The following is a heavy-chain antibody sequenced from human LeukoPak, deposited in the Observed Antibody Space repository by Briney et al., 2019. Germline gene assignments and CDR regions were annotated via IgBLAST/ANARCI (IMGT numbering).Heavy chain of an antibody. Sequence: GGSLRLSCAASGFTFSSYWMSWVRQAPGKGLEWVANIKQDGSEKYYVDSVKGRFTISRDNAKNSLYLQMNSLRAEDTAVYYCARDSEGLYHYGSGIDYWGQGTLVTVSS. CDR1: GFTFSSYW. CDR2: IKQDGSEK. J-gene: IGHJ4*02. V-gene: IGHV3-7*01. D-gene: IGHD3-10*01. CDR3: ARDSEGLYHYGSGIDY.